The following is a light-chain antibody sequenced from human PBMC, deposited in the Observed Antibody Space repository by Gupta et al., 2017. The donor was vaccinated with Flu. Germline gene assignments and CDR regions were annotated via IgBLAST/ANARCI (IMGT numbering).Light chain of an antibody. CDR3: QQRSNWPPFT. CDR1: QSVSNY. Sequence: EIVLTQSPATLSLSPGERATLSCRASQSVSNYLAWYQQKPGQAPRLLIYDASNRATGISARFGGSGFGKDLALTISSREQEDFAVYYCQQRSNWPPFTFGHGTKVDIK. CDR2: DAS. V-gene: IGKV3-11*01. J-gene: IGKJ3*01.